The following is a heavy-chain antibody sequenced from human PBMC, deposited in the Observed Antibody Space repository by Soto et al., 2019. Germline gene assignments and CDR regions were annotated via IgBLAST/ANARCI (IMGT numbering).Heavy chain of an antibody. V-gene: IGHV4-31*03. Sequence: QVQLQESGPGLVKPSQTLSLTCTVSGGSISSGGYYWCWIRQHPGKGLEWIGYIYYSGSTYYNPSRKGRVTISVDTSKNQYSQKLSSVTDADTAVYYCARSSTSANYFDYWGQGTLVTVSS. CDR3: ARSSTSANYFDY. J-gene: IGHJ4*02. CDR1: GGSISSGGYY. D-gene: IGHD2-2*01. CDR2: IYYSGST.